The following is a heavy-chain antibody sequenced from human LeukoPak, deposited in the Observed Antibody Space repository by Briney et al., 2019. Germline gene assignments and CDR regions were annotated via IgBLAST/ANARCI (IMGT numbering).Heavy chain of an antibody. V-gene: IGHV1-18*01. CDR3: GRHDGGSGWPWLGIDY. CDR2: ISAYNGNT. D-gene: IGHD6-25*01. Sequence: ASVKVSCKASGYTFTSYAISWVRQAPGQGLEWMGWISAYNGNTNYAQKLQGRVTMTTDTSTSTAYMELRSLRSDDTAVYYCGRHDGGSGWPWLGIDYWGQGTLVTVSS. J-gene: IGHJ4*02. CDR1: GYTFTSYA.